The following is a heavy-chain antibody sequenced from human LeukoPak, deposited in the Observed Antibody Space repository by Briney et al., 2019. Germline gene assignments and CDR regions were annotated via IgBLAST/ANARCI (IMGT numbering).Heavy chain of an antibody. CDR1: GFSLSTSGVG. V-gene: IGHV2-5*02. J-gene: IGHJ4*02. CDR3: AHFTYTTSWSR. Sequence: SGPTLVNPTQTLTLTCTFSGFSLSTSGVGVGWIRQPPGKALEWLALIFWDDDKRYSPSLKSRLTITKDTSKNQVVLTLTNMHPVDTATYFYAHFTYTTSWSRWGQGTLVTVSS. CDR2: IFWDDDK. D-gene: IGHD6-13*01.